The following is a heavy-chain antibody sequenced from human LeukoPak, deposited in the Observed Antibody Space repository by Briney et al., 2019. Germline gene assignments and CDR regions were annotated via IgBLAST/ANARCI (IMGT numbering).Heavy chain of an antibody. Sequence: PSETLSLTCTVSGGSISSYYWSWIRQPAGKGLEWIGRIYTSGSTNYNPSLKSRVTISVDTSKNQFSLKLSSVTAADTAVYYCARASQSSPARAHFDYWGQGTLVTVSS. CDR1: GGSISSYY. CDR3: ARASQSSPARAHFDY. J-gene: IGHJ4*02. V-gene: IGHV4-4*07. CDR2: IYTSGST.